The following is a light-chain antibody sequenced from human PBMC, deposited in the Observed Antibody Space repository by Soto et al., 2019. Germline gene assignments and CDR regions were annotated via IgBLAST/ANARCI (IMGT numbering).Light chain of an antibody. CDR1: SSDVGGYNF. Sequence: QSALTQPASVSGSPGQSITISCTGTSSDVGGYNFVSWYQQHPGKAPKLMIHEVSNRPSGVSNRFSGSKSGNTASLTISGLQTEDEAVYYCSSYAGSSSYVFGTGTKLTVL. CDR2: EVS. J-gene: IGLJ1*01. V-gene: IGLV2-14*01. CDR3: SSYAGSSSYV.